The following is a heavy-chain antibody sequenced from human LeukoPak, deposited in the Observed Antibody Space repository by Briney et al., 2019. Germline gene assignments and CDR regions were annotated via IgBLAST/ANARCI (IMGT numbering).Heavy chain of an antibody. CDR1: GFTFSSYG. V-gene: IGHV3-33*01. J-gene: IGHJ3*02. CDR3: ARDQYCSSTSCYDRAFDI. D-gene: IGHD2-2*01. Sequence: GRSLRLSCAASGFTFSSYGMHWVRQAPGKGLEWVAVIWYDGSNKYYADSVKGRFTISRDKSKNTLYLQMNSLRAEDTAVYYCARDQYCSSTSCYDRAFDIWGQGTMVTISS. CDR2: IWYDGSNK.